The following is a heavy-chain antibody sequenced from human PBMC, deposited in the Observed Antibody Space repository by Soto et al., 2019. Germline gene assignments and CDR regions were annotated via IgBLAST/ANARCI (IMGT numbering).Heavy chain of an antibody. V-gene: IGHV4-34*01. Sequence: NPSETLSLTCAVYGGSSSGYYWSCIRHPPGKWLEWIGEINHSGSTNYNPSLKSRVTISVDTSKNQFSLKLSSVTAADTAVYYCARGRNAYYSYYGMQLWGQATTVTVS. CDR1: GGSSSGYY. CDR3: ARGRNAYYSYYGMQL. J-gene: IGHJ6*01. CDR2: INHSGST.